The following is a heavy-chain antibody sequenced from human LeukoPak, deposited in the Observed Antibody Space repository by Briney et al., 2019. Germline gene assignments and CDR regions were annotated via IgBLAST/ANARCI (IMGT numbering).Heavy chain of an antibody. CDR1: GYTFTIYG. D-gene: IGHD6-19*01. J-gene: IGHJ4*02. Sequence: ASVKVSCTAAGYTFTIYGFSWVRPAPGQGLEWMGWISAYNGNTNYAQKLQGRVTMTTDTSTSTAYMELRSLRSDDTAVYYCARTHSSGWVYDYWGQGTLVTVSS. V-gene: IGHV1-18*01. CDR2: ISAYNGNT. CDR3: ARTHSSGWVYDY.